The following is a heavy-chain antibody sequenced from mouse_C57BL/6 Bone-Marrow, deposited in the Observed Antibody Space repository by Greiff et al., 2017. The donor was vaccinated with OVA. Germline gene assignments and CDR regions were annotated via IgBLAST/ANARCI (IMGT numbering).Heavy chain of an antibody. Sequence: VQLQQPGAELVMPGASVKLSCKASGYTFTSYGMHWVKQRPGQGLEWIGDIDPSDSYTNYNHKFKGKSTLTVDKSSSTAYMQLSSLTSEDSAVYYCARREYYGSGALDYWGQGTSVTVSS. CDR1: GYTFTSYG. CDR2: IDPSDSYT. CDR3: ARREYYGSGALDY. J-gene: IGHJ4*01. V-gene: IGHV1-69*01. D-gene: IGHD1-1*01.